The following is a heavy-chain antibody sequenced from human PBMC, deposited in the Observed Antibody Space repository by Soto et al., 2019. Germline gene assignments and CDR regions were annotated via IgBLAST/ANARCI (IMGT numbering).Heavy chain of an antibody. J-gene: IGHJ4*02. CDR2: IIPICGTA. CDR3: ARVIYDSSGYYYASFDY. V-gene: IGHV1-69*05. Sequence: QVQLVQSGAEVKKPGSSVKVSCKASVGTFSSYAISWVRQSPGQGLEWMGGIIPICGTANYAQKFQGRVTITSDESTSTAYMELSSLRSEDTAVYYCARVIYDSSGYYYASFDYWGQGTLVTVSS. CDR1: VGTFSSYA. D-gene: IGHD3-22*01.